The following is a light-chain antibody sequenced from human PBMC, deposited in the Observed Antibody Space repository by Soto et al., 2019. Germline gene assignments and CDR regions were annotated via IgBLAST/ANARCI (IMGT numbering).Light chain of an antibody. CDR1: SSDVGAYNF. V-gene: IGLV2-14*01. J-gene: IGLJ1*01. Sequence: QSALTQPASVSGSPGQPITISCTGTSSDVGAYNFVSWYQQYPGKAPKVIIFEVRKRPSGVSNRFSGSKSGDTASLTISGLQAEDEADYYCSSYRSSTTFVFGTGTKVTVL. CDR2: EVR. CDR3: SSYRSSTTFV.